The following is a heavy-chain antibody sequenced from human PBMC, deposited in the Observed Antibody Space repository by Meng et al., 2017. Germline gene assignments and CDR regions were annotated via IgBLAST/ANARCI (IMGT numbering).Heavy chain of an antibody. Sequence: LVQSGAEVKKPGASVTVSCKPSGYNFPDYYIPWVRRAPGQGLEWMGRINPKSGDTHYAQKFQARVTMTGDTSISTAYMELSGLRSDDTAMYYCARDEDISAAGKLFGDYWGQGTLVTVSS. J-gene: IGHJ4*02. D-gene: IGHD6-25*01. V-gene: IGHV1-2*06. CDR2: INPKSGDT. CDR1: GYNFPDYY. CDR3: ARDEDISAAGKLFGDY.